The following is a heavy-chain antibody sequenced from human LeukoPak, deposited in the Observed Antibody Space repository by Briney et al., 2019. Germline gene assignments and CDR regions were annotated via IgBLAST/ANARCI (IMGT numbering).Heavy chain of an antibody. CDR1: GMTFRNYG. CDR2: IWYDGSNE. J-gene: IGHJ4*02. CDR3: ARLSTAVAAGDY. Sequence: GGSLRLXCAASGMTFRNYGFHWVRQAPGKGLEWVTIIWYDGSNEYYADSVKGRFAFSRDNSKNTLYLQMNNLRAEDTAVYYCARLSTAVAAGDYWGQGTLVTVSS. D-gene: IGHD6-19*01. V-gene: IGHV3-33*01.